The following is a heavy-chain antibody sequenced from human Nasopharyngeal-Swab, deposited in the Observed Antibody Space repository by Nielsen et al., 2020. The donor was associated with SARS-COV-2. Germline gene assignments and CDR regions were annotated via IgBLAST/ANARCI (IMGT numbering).Heavy chain of an antibody. V-gene: IGHV3-49*03. CDR2: IRSKAYGGTT. J-gene: IGHJ6*03. Sequence: GESLKISCTASGFTFGDYAMSWFRQAPGKGLEWVGFIRSKAYGGTTEYAASVKGRFTISRDDSKSIAYLQMNSLKTEDTAVYYCTRDHREYCGGDCYRLYYYYYYMDVWGKGTTVTVSS. CDR3: TRDHREYCGGDCYRLYYYYYYMDV. CDR1: GFTFGDYA. D-gene: IGHD2-21*02.